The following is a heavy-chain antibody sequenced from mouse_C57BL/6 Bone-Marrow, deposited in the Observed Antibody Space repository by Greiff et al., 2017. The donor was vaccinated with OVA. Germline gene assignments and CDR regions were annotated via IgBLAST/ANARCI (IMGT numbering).Heavy chain of an antibody. D-gene: IGHD2-5*01. J-gene: IGHJ2*01. Sequence: VQLVESGAELVRPGASVTLSCKASGYTFTDYEMHWVKQTPVHGLEWIGAIDTETGGTAYNQKFKGKAILTADKSSSTAYMELRSLTSEDSAVYYCTRSYSNYWDFNYWGQGTTLTVSS. CDR2: IDTETGGT. CDR1: GYTFTDYE. CDR3: TRSYSNYWDFNY. V-gene: IGHV1-15*01.